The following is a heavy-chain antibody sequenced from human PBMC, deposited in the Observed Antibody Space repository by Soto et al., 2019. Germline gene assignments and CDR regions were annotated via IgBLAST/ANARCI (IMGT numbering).Heavy chain of an antibody. CDR1: GYTFTRYA. CDR3: ARRAFLPEGYSPNYFEY. D-gene: IGHD3-22*01. Sequence: PGESLKISCEGSGYTFTRYAIGWVRQMPGKGLEWMGIIYPGESDPRYSPSFHGQVTISADKSINTAYLQWGSLKASDTAIYYCARRAFLPEGYSPNYFEYWGQGTLVTVSS. J-gene: IGHJ4*02. CDR2: IYPGESDP. V-gene: IGHV5-51*01.